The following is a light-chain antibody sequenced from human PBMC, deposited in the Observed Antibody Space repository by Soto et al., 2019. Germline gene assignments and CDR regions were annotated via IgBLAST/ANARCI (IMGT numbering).Light chain of an antibody. Sequence: DIQMTQSPSSLSASVGDRVSITCRARQIISNYLNWYQQKPGKAPKVLIYAASSLQSGVPSRFSGGGSGTDFTLTISSLQPEDFATYYCQQSYNTPRTFGQGTKVEIK. V-gene: IGKV1-39*01. CDR3: QQSYNTPRT. CDR1: QIISNY. J-gene: IGKJ1*01. CDR2: AAS.